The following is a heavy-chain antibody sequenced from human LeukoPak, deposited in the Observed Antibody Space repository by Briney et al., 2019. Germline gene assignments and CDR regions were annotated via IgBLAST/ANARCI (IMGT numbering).Heavy chain of an antibody. V-gene: IGHV3-74*01. CDR2: INSDGSST. J-gene: IGHJ4*02. D-gene: IGHD2-15*01. CDR1: GFTFSSYW. Sequence: GGSLRLSCAASGFTFSSYWMHWVRQAPGKGLVWVSRINSDGSSTNYADSVKGRFTISRDNAKNTLDLQMNSLRAEDTAVYYCARDRSGIPSLFDYWGQGTLVTVSS. CDR3: ARDRSGIPSLFDY.